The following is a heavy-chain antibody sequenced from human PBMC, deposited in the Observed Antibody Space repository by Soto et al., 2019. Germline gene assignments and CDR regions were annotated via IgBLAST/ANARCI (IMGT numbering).Heavy chain of an antibody. D-gene: IGHD2-21*01. CDR1: GFTFSSYA. J-gene: IGHJ3*02. CDR2: ISGSGGST. CDR3: AKVDPLGGTILWSTIGAFDI. V-gene: IGHV3-23*01. Sequence: EVQLLESGGGLVQPGGSLRLSCAASGFTFSSYAMSWVRQAPGKGLEWVSAISGSGGSTYYADSVKGRFTISRDNSKNTLYLQMNSLRAEDTAVYYCAKVDPLGGTILWSTIGAFDIWGQGTMVTVSS.